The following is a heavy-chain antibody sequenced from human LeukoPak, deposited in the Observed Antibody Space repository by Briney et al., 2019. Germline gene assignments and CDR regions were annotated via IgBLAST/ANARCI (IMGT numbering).Heavy chain of an antibody. V-gene: IGHV3-48*04. CDR1: GFTFNSYS. D-gene: IGHD2/OR15-2a*01. CDR3: ATLDGSLLIVW. J-gene: IGHJ4*02. CDR2: ISSSSSTI. Sequence: GGSLRLSCAASGFTFNSYSMNWVRQAPGKGLEWVSYISSSSSTIYYADSVKGRFTISRDNAKNSLYLQMNSLRAEDTAVYYCATLDGSLLIVWWGQGTLVTVSS.